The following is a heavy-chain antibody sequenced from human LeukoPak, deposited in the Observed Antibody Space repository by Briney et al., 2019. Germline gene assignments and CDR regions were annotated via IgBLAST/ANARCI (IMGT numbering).Heavy chain of an antibody. CDR1: GGSFSGYY. J-gene: IGHJ4*02. V-gene: IGHV4-34*01. Sequence: PSETLSLTCAVYGGSFSGYYWSWLRQPPGKGLEWIGEINHSGSTNYNPSLKSRVTISVDTSKNQFSLKLSSVTAADTAVYYCAREYASGSNGAFDYWGQGILVTVSS. CDR2: INHSGST. D-gene: IGHD3-10*01. CDR3: AREYASGSNGAFDY.